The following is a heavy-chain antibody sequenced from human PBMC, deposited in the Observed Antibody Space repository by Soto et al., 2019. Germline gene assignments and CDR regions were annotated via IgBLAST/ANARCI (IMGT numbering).Heavy chain of an antibody. D-gene: IGHD3-10*01. CDR1: GGSISSSSYY. J-gene: IGHJ5*02. CDR3: ARIVGGSGSKPIWFDP. V-gene: IGHV4-39*07. Sequence: GGSISSSSYYWGWIRQPPGKGLEWIGSIFYSGSTYYNPSLKSRVTISVDTSKKQFSLKLSSVTAAETAVYYCARIVGGSGSKPIWFDPWGQGTLVTVSS. CDR2: IFYSGST.